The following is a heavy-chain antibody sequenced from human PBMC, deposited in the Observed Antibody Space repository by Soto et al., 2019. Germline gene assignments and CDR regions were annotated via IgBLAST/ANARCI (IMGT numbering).Heavy chain of an antibody. D-gene: IGHD2-2*02. CDR2: IYHSGTF. CDR3: ARARFQVLYGKPYFDS. CDR1: GGSISAAGDS. J-gene: IGHJ4*02. V-gene: IGHV4-30-2*01. Sequence: SETLSLTCAVSGGSISAAGDSWSWIRQPPGGGLEWIGYIYHSGTFLYNPSLKTRLTMSLDRSNNQFSLTLNSVTAADTAVYYCARARFQVLYGKPYFDSWGQGTLVTVSS.